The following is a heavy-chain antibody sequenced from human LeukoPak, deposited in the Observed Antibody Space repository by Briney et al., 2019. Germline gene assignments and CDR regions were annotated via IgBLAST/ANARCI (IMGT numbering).Heavy chain of an antibody. CDR3: AAYYDFWSGYYY. V-gene: IGHV4-59*01. Sequence: SETLSLTCTVSGGSISSYYWSWIRQPPGKGLEWIGYIYYSGSTNYNPSLKSRVTMSVDTSKNQFSLKLSSVTAADTAVYYCAAYYDFWSGYYYWGQGTLVTVSS. CDR1: GGSISSYY. D-gene: IGHD3-3*01. J-gene: IGHJ4*02. CDR2: IYYSGST.